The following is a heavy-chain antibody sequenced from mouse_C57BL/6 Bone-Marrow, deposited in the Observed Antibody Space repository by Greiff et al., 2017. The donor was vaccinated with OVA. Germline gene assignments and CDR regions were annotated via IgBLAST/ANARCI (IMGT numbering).Heavy chain of an antibody. CDR2: IDPSDSYT. CDR3: ARSPY. J-gene: IGHJ2*01. CDR1: GYTFTSSW. Sequence: QVQLQQPGAELVRPGTSVKLSCKASGYTFTSSWMHWVKQRPGQGLEWIGVIDPSDSYTNYNQKFKGKATLTVDTSSSTAYMQLSSLTSEDSAVYYCARSPYWGQGTTLTVSS. V-gene: IGHV1-59*01.